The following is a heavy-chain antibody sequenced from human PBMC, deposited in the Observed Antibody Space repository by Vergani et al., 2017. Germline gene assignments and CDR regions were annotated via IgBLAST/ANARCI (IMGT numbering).Heavy chain of an antibody. Sequence: EVQLVESGGGLVKPGGSLRLSCAASGFTFSSYSLNWVRRAPGKGLGWVSSISSSSSYIYYADSVKGRFTISRDNAKNSLYLQMNSLRAEDTAVYYCARDHPYIVGATMSWGQGTLVTVSS. D-gene: IGHD1-26*01. CDR2: ISSSSSYI. J-gene: IGHJ5*02. CDR3: ARDHPYIVGATMS. CDR1: GFTFSSYS. V-gene: IGHV3-21*01.